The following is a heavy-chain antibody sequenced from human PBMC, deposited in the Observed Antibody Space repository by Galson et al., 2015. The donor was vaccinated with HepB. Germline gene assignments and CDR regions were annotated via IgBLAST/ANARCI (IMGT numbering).Heavy chain of an antibody. J-gene: IGHJ6*02. CDR2: IRSKASNYAT. CDR1: GFTFSGSA. CDR3: ARRHYYSYVRDV. V-gene: IGHV3-73*01. Sequence: SLRLSCAASGFTFSGSAIHWVRQTSGKGLEWVGRIRSKASNYATAYTASLKGRFTISRDDSKNTAYLHMRGLRTEDTAMYYCARRHYYSYVRDVWGQGTTVTVSS.